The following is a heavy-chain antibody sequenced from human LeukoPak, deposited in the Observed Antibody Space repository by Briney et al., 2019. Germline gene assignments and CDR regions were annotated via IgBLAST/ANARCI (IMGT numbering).Heavy chain of an antibody. CDR1: GFTFSSYG. J-gene: IGHJ4*02. D-gene: IGHD7-27*01. CDR3: ARDRGHGATLGDY. CDR2: IWYDGSNK. V-gene: IGHV3-33*01. Sequence: GRSLRLSCAASGFTFSSYGMHWVRQAPGEGLEWVAVIWYDGSNKYYADSVKGRFTISRDNSKKTLYLQMNSLRAEDTAVYYCARDRGHGATLGDYWGQGTLVTVSS.